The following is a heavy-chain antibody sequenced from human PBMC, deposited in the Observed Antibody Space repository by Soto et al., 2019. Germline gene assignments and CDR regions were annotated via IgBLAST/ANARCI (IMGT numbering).Heavy chain of an antibody. V-gene: IGHV3-48*01. D-gene: IGHD3-9*01. CDR1: GFTFSSYS. J-gene: IGHJ3*02. Sequence: EVQLVESGGGLVQPGGSLRLSCAASGFTFSSYSMNWVRQAPGKGLEWVSYISSSSSTIYYADSVKGRFTISRDNAKNSLYLQMNSLRAEDTAVYYCARSPWLWELGDAFDIWGQGTMVTVSS. CDR3: ARSPWLWELGDAFDI. CDR2: ISSSSSTI.